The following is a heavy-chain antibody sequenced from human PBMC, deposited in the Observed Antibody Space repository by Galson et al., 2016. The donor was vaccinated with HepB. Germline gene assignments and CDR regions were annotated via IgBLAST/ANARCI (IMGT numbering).Heavy chain of an antibody. CDR2: IYPDDSDT. CDR3: ARRASSFGLRVGAFDI. Sequence: QSGAEVKKPGESLKISCKGSGYSFVSYWIGWVRQTPGKGLEWMGIIYPDDSDTTYSPSFQGLVTISADKSISTAYLQWSSLKASDTAIYYWARRASSFGLRVGAFDIWGQGTRVTVSS. D-gene: IGHD3-16*01. J-gene: IGHJ3*02. V-gene: IGHV5-51*01. CDR1: GYSFVSYW.